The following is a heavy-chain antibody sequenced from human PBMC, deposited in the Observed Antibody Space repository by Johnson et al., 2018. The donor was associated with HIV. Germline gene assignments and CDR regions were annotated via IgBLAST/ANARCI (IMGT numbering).Heavy chain of an antibody. CDR1: GFTFDDYA. J-gene: IGHJ3*02. D-gene: IGHD3-9*01. V-gene: IGHV3-9*01. Sequence: EVQLVESGGGLVQPGRSLRLSCAASGFTFDDYAMHWVRQAPGKGLEWVSGISWNSGSIGYADSVKGRFTISRDNAKNSLYLQMNSLRAEDTALYYCAKDIIDILTGRRDAFDIWGQGTMVTVSS. CDR3: AKDIIDILTGRRDAFDI. CDR2: ISWNSGSI.